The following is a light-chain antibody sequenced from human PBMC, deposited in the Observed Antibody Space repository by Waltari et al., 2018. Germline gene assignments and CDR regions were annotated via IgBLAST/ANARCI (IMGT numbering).Light chain of an antibody. J-gene: IGKJ1*01. CDR1: QSVSSS. CDR2: GAS. CDR3: QQYNNWWT. Sequence: EIVMTQSPATLSVSPGERATLSCRASQSVSSSLAWSQQKPGQAPRLLVYGASTRATGIPARFSGSGSGTEFTLTISSLQSEDFAVYYCQQYNNWWTFGQGTKVEIK. V-gene: IGKV3-15*01.